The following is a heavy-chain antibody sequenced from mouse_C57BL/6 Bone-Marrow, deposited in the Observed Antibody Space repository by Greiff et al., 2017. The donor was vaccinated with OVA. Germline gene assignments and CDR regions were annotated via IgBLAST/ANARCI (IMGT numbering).Heavy chain of an antibody. V-gene: IGHV1-52*01. J-gene: IGHJ2*01. CDR3: ARSRGGPYFDY. CDR1: GYTFTSYW. CDR2: IDPSDSET. Sequence: QVQLKQSGAELVRPGSSVKLSCKASGYTFTSYWMHWVKQRPIQGLEWIGNIDPSDSETHYNQKFKDKATLTVDKSSSTAYMQLSSLTSEDSAVYYCARSRGGPYFDYWGQGTTLTVSS.